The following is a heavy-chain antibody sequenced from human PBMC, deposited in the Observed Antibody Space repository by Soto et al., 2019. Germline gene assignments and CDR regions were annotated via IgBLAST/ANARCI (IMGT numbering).Heavy chain of an antibody. CDR2: IYYSGST. D-gene: IGHD2-2*01. CDR3: ASGYCSSTSCSNDYFDY. CDR1: GGSISSGGYY. J-gene: IGHJ4*02. V-gene: IGHV4-31*03. Sequence: SETLSLTCTVSGGSISSGGYYWSWIRQHPGKGLEWIGYIYYSGSTYYNPSLKSRVTISVDTSKNQFSLKLSSVTAADTAVYYCASGYCSSTSCSNDYFDYWGQGTLVTVSS.